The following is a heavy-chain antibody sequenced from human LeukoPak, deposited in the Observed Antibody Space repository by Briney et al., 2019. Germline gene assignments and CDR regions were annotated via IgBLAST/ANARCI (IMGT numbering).Heavy chain of an antibody. Sequence: GGSLRLSCAAFTTFAMSWVRQAPGRGLEWGSVISDRGDKTHYADSVRVRFTISRENSKKTVSLQMNGLRVDDTAVYFCAKVFYTSSFDFSGQGILVTVSP. J-gene: IGHJ4*02. CDR1: TTFA. D-gene: IGHD2/OR15-2a*01. V-gene: IGHV3-23*01. CDR3: AKVFYTSSFDF. CDR2: ISDRGDKT.